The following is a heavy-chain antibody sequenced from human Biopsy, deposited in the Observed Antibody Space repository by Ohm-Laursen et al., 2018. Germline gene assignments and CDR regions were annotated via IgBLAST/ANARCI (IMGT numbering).Heavy chain of an antibody. V-gene: IGHV1-8*01. D-gene: IGHD1-7*01. J-gene: IGHJ5*02. CDR2: LNPVSGNS. CDR3: GRAVRNQLLTDP. Sequence: ASVKVSCKASGYTFTSYDITWGRQASGQGAEWIGWLNPVSGNSNFGQKFRGRVTVTSDTSISTAYMELSGLTSDDTATYYCGRAVRNQLLTDPWGQGTLVTVTS. CDR1: GYTFTSYD.